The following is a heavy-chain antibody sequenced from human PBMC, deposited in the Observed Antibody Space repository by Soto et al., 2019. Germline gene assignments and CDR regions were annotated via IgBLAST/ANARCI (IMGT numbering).Heavy chain of an antibody. V-gene: IGHV1-46*01. J-gene: IGHJ4*02. CDR2: IHPSGEST. Sequence: ASVKVSCKASGYTFTNYYIHWVRQAPGQGLEWMGIIHPSGESTTYALKFQGRVTITKDTSKNQVVLTMTNMDPVDTATYYCARLYSGSPNPIYDYWGQGTLVTVSS. CDR1: GYTFTNYY. CDR3: ARLYSGSPNPIYDY. D-gene: IGHD1-26*01.